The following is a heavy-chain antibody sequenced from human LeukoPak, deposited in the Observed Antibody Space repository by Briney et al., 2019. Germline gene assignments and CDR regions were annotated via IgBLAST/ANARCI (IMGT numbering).Heavy chain of an antibody. D-gene: IGHD1-26*01. Sequence: SETLSLTCTVSGGSISSYYWSWIRQPPGKGLEWIGYIYYSGSTNYNPSLKSRVTISVDTSKNQFSLKLSSVTAADTAVYYCAREGPGRAYYFDYWGQGTLVTVSS. CDR1: GGSISSYY. CDR3: AREGPGRAYYFDY. J-gene: IGHJ4*02. CDR2: IYYSGST. V-gene: IGHV4-59*01.